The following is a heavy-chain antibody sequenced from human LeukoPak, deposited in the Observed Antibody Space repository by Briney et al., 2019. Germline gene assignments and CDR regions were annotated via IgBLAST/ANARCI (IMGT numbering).Heavy chain of an antibody. V-gene: IGHV3-11*03. CDR1: GFAFSDYY. J-gene: IGHJ4*02. Sequence: GGSLRLSCAASGFAFSDYYMNWIRQAPGKGLEWVAYISGTTTYTNYADSVKGRFTISRDNAKNSLYLQMTSLRDEDTAVYYCARHDSWAFDCWGQGTLVTVSS. CDR3: ARHDSWAFDC. D-gene: IGHD3-22*01. CDR2: ISGTTTYT.